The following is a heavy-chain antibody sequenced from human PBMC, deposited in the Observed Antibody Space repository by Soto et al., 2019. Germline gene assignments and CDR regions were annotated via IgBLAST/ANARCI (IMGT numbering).Heavy chain of an antibody. CDR1: GGSFSGYY. CDR3: ARRAAGTLAVADEGYYFDY. Sequence: SETLSLTCAVYGGSFSGYYWSWIRQPPGKGLEWIGEINHSGSTNYNPSLKSRVTISVDTSKNQFSLKLSSVTAADTAVYYCARRAAGTLAVADEGYYFDYWGQGTLVTVSS. J-gene: IGHJ4*02. CDR2: INHSGST. V-gene: IGHV4-34*01. D-gene: IGHD6-13*01.